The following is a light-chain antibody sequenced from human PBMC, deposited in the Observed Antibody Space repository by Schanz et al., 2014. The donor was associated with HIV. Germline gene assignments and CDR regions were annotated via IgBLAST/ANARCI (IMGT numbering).Light chain of an antibody. V-gene: IGKV2-28*01. J-gene: IGKJ3*01. CDR1: QSLLHSNGYNY. CDR2: LGS. Sequence: DIVMTQSPLSLPVTPGEPASISCRSSQSLLHSNGYNYLDWYLQKPGQSPQLLIYLGSNRASGVPDRCSGSGSGTDVTLKISREEAEDVGVYYCMQGLQTPQFTFGPGTKVDSK. CDR3: MQGLQTPQFT.